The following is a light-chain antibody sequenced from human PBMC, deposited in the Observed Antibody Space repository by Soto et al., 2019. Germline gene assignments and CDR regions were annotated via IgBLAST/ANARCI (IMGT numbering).Light chain of an antibody. J-gene: IGKJ1*01. Sequence: DIQMTQPPSAMSASVGDRVTITCRASQGINNYLVWFQQKPGTVPKRLIYAASTLQSGVPSRFSGSGSGTEFTLTISSLQPDDFATYYCQQYDNYRASGQGTKVDIK. CDR2: AAS. V-gene: IGKV1-17*03. CDR1: QGINNY. CDR3: QQYDNYRA.